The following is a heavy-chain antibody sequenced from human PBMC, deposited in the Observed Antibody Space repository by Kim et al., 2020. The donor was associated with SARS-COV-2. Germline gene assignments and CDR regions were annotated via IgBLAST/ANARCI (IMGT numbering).Heavy chain of an antibody. Sequence: SGGKNYAQKFQGRVTMTRDTSISTAYMELSRLRSDETAVYYCARERFHDYWGQGTLVTVSS. J-gene: IGHJ4*02. V-gene: IGHV1-2*02. CDR3: ARERFHDY. CDR2: SGGK. D-gene: IGHD2-21*01.